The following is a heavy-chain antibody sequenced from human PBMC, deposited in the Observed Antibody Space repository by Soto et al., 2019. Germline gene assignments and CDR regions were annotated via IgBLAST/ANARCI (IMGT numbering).Heavy chain of an antibody. CDR3: ARADAWALPGYRFDY. J-gene: IGHJ4*02. D-gene: IGHD3-16*02. CDR2: ISYDGSEK. Sequence: QAQLVESGGGVFQPGRSLRLSCAASGFTFGSYARHWVRQAPGKGLEWVAVISYDGSEKHHADSVKGRFTISRDNSKNTLYLQMNSLRPEDTAVYYCARADAWALPGYRFDYWGQGTLITVSS. CDR1: GFTFGSYA. V-gene: IGHV3-30-3*01.